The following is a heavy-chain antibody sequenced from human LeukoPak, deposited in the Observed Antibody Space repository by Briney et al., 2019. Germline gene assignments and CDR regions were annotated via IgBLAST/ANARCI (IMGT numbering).Heavy chain of an antibody. CDR3: ARVGRYDFWSGYQPNYYYYYMDV. J-gene: IGHJ6*03. CDR2: ISTSSSYI. CDR1: GFTFSTYS. Sequence: GGSLRLSCAASGFTFSTYSMNWVRQAPGKGLEWVSFISTSSSYIYYADSVKGRFTISRDNAKNSLYLQMNSLRAEDTAVYYCARVGRYDFWSGYQPNYYYYYMDVWGKGTTVTVSS. V-gene: IGHV3-21*01. D-gene: IGHD3-3*01.